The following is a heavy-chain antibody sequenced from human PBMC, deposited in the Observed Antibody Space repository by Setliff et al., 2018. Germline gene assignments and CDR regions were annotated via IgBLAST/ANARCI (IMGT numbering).Heavy chain of an antibody. V-gene: IGHV3-30*04. Sequence: GSLRLSCAASGFLYSNNAFHWVRQTPGKGLEWVAVISYDGTITHYVDSVKGRFSISRDNSQNTLYLQMNSLSPEDTAVYYCARGGDYCGGECYIPPPDSYWGQGTLVTVSS. CDR3: ARGGDYCGGECYIPPPDSY. CDR1: GFLYSNNA. CDR2: ISYDGTIT. J-gene: IGHJ4*02. D-gene: IGHD2-21*01.